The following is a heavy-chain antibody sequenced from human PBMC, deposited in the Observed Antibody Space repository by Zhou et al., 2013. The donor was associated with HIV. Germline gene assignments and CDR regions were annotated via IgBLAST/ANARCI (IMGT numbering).Heavy chain of an antibody. CDR2: IIPIFATA. J-gene: IGHJ6*03. CDR1: GGTFSSYA. D-gene: IGHD6-19*01. V-gene: IGHV1-69*05. Sequence: QVQLVQSGAEVKKPGASVKVSCKASGGTFSSYAISWVRQAPGQGLEWMGGIIPIFATATYAQKFQGRVTISTDESATTAYMELSSLRSEDTAVYYCARALSTRWGGGGYYYMDVWGKGTTVTVS. CDR3: ARALSTRWGGGGYYYMDV.